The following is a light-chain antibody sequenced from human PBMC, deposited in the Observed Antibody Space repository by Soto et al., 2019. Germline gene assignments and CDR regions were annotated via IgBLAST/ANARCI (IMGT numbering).Light chain of an antibody. Sequence: EIVLTQSPATLSLSPGERATLSCRASQTVSSYLAWYQQKAGQAPRPLIYGASSRATGIPDRFSGSGSGTDFTLTISRLEPEDFAVYYCQQYGSSPITFGQGTRLEIK. CDR1: QTVSSY. CDR2: GAS. V-gene: IGKV3-20*01. CDR3: QQYGSSPIT. J-gene: IGKJ5*01.